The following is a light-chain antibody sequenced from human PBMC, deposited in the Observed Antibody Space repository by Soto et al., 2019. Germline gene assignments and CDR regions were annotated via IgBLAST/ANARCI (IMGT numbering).Light chain of an antibody. CDR3: QSYDSSLSAVV. J-gene: IGLJ2*01. Sequence: QSVLTQPPSVSGAPGQRVTISCTGSSSNIGAGYDVHWYQQLPGTAPKLIIYGNNNRPSGVPDRFSGSKSGTSASLAITGLQAEDEADYYCQSYDSSLSAVVVGGGTKLTVL. CDR2: GNN. CDR1: SSNIGAGYD. V-gene: IGLV1-40*01.